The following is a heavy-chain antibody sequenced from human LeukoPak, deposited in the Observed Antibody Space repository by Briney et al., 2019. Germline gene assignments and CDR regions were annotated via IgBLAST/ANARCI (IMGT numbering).Heavy chain of an antibody. J-gene: IGHJ4*02. D-gene: IGHD3-22*01. V-gene: IGHV3-9*01. Sequence: GGSLRLSCAASGFTFDDYAMHWVRQAPGKGLEWVSGISWNSGSIGYADSVKGRFTISRDNAKNSLYLQMNSLRAEDTALYYCARGVYYYDSSGSLDLDYWGQGTLVTVSS. CDR1: GFTFDDYA. CDR2: ISWNSGSI. CDR3: ARGVYYYDSSGSLDLDY.